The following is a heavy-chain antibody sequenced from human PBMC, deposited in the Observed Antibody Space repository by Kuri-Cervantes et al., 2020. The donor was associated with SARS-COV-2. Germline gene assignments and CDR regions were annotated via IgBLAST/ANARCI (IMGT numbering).Heavy chain of an antibody. Sequence: SETLSLTCTVSGGSISSGSYFWSWIRQPAGRGLEWIGRIYTRGSTAYSPSLKSRVTMSLDTSKNQFSLQLSSVTAADTAVYYCARHSDRHYYDSSGYSFDYWGQGTLVTVSS. D-gene: IGHD3-22*01. CDR1: GGSISSGSYF. J-gene: IGHJ4*02. V-gene: IGHV4-61*02. CDR3: ARHSDRHYYDSSGYSFDY. CDR2: IYTRGST.